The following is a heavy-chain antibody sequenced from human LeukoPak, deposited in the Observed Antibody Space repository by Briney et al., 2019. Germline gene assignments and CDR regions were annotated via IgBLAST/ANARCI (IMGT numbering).Heavy chain of an antibody. J-gene: IGHJ6*02. V-gene: IGHV3-9*01. CDR1: GFTFDDYA. CDR2: ISWNSGGI. CDR3: AKDTQYYYAMDV. Sequence: GRSLRLSCAASGFTFDDYAMHWVRQAPGKGLEWVSGISWNSGGIGYADSVKGRFTISRDNAKNSLYLQMNSLKVEDTALYYCAKDTQYYYAMDVWGQGTTVTVSS.